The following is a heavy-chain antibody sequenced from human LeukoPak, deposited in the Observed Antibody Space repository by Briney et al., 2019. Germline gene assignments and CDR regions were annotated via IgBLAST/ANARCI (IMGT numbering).Heavy chain of an antibody. J-gene: IGHJ4*02. D-gene: IGHD3-9*01. V-gene: IGHV4-59*08. CDR1: GGSISISGYY. CDR2: ISYSGST. CDR3: ARHDDIAGYFDY. Sequence: SETLSLTCTVSGGSISISGYYWSWIRQPPGKGLEWIGYISYSGSTNYNPSLKSRVSISTDTSKNQFSLKLSSVTAADTAVYYCARHDDIAGYFDYWGQGTLVTVSS.